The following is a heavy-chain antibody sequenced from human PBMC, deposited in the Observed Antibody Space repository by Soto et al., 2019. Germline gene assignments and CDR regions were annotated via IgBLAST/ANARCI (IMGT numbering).Heavy chain of an antibody. CDR2: ILSKTDGGTT. CDR3: TTYDDIWGNDRDRGAY. D-gene: IGHD3-16*02. V-gene: IGHV3-15*01. CDR1: GATFSNAW. J-gene: IGHJ4*02. Sequence: EVQLVESGGDLVKVGGSLRLSCAASGATFSNAWMSWVRQAPGKGLEWVGRILSKTDGGTTDYAAPVKGRFTISGDDSKNRVYLQMNSLKIDDTAMDYCTTYDDIWGNDRDRGAYWGQGTLVTVSS.